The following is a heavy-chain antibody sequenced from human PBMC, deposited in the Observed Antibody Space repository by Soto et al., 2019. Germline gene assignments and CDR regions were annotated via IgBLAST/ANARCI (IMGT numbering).Heavy chain of an antibody. Sequence: SETLSHTCTVSGGSIRSNYWRWIGQPPGKRLEWIGYISYSGSTNYNPSLKSRVTISVDTSKNQFSLKLSSVTAADTAVYYCARHLLLYYYDSSGYYLRDAFDIWGQGTMVT. J-gene: IGHJ3*02. CDR2: ISYSGST. CDR1: GGSIRSNY. D-gene: IGHD3-22*01. CDR3: ARHLLLYYYDSSGYYLRDAFDI. V-gene: IGHV4-59*08.